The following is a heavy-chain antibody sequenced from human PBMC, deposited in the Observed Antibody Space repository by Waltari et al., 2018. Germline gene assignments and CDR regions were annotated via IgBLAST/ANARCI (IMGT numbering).Heavy chain of an antibody. CDR3: ARDSVTIFGVVITNYYGMDV. D-gene: IGHD3-3*01. J-gene: IGHJ6*02. CDR1: GGTFSRYA. Sequence: QVQLVQSGAEVKKPGSSVKVSCKASGGTFSRYAISWVRQAPGQGLEWRGGIIPIFGTANYAQKFQGRVTITADESTSTAYMELSSLRSEDTAVYYCARDSVTIFGVVITNYYGMDVWGQGTTVTVSS. CDR2: IIPIFGTA. V-gene: IGHV1-69*01.